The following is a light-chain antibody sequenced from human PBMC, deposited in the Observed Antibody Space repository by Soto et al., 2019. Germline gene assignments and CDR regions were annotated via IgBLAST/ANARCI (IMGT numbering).Light chain of an antibody. J-gene: IGKJ5*01. CDR2: GAS. CDR3: QQYNNWFSIT. V-gene: IGKV3-15*01. Sequence: EIVMTQSLATLSVSPGERATLSCRASQSVSGNLAWYQQKPGQAPRLLIYGASTRANGIPARFSGSGSGTEFTLTISSLQSEDFAVYYCQQYNNWFSITFGQGTRLEIK. CDR1: QSVSGN.